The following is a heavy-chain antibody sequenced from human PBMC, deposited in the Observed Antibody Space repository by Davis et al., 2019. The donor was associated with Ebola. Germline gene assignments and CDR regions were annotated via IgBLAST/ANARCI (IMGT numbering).Heavy chain of an antibody. J-gene: IGHJ4*02. CDR2: ISGSGDST. Sequence: GESLKISCAASGFTFSSYAVTWVRQAPGTGLEWVSTISGSGDSTYYADSVKGRLTISRDNSKNTLYLQMSSLRAEDTAIYYCAKQGGSSGWYYFDYWGQGTLVTVSS. CDR1: GFTFSSYA. CDR3: AKQGGSSGWYYFDY. V-gene: IGHV3-23*01. D-gene: IGHD6-19*01.